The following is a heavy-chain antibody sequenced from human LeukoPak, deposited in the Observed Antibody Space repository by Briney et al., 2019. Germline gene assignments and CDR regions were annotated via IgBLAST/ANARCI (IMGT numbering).Heavy chain of an antibody. CDR1: GFTFNNYW. CDR3: ARGSWRFDNGDSGFDP. D-gene: IGHD4-17*01. Sequence: PGGSLRLSCAASGFTFNNYWMTWVRQAPGKGLEWVAVISYDGRNKNYADSVKGRFTISRDNSKNTLYVQMNSLRAEDTAVYYCARGSWRFDNGDSGFDPWGQGTLVTVSS. V-gene: IGHV3-30*03. J-gene: IGHJ5*02. CDR2: ISYDGRNK.